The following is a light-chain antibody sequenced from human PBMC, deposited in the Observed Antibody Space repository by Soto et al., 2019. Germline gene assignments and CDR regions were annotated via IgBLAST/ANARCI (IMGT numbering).Light chain of an antibody. V-gene: IGKV1-5*01. Sequence: DIQMTRSPSTLSASVVDVVTAAFLGSQSISSRLAWYQKKPGKAPKLLIYDALNLESGVPSRFSGSGSGTEFTLSIGSLQPDDFATYYCQQYDTYFRYTFGQGTRLEIK. CDR2: DAL. J-gene: IGKJ5*01. CDR1: QSISSR. CDR3: QQYDTYFRYT.